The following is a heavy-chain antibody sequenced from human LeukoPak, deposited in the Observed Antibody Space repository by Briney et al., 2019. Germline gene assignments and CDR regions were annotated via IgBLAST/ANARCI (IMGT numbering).Heavy chain of an antibody. J-gene: IGHJ4*02. CDR1: GLTFSDYY. CDR3: AVQITMIVVVPYFDY. D-gene: IGHD3-22*01. CDR2: ISGTRTTI. Sequence: NPGGSLRLSCAASGLTFSDYYMTWIRQAPGKGLEWVSSISGTRTTIYSADSVRGRFTVSRDNARNSLFLHMNSLRAEDTAVYYCAVQITMIVVVPYFDYWGQGTLVTVSS. V-gene: IGHV3-11*04.